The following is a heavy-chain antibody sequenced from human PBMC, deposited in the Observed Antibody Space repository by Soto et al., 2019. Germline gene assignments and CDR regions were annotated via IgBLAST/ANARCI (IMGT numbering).Heavy chain of an antibody. Sequence: QVQLQESGPGLVKPSQTLSLTCTVSGGSISSGDTYWSWIRQTPGKGLEWIGYIFYRGTTDYSPSLESRITISVDTSENQFSLKLTSVTAADTAVYYCARARSRWELFFDYWGQGTLVTVSS. V-gene: IGHV4-30-4*01. D-gene: IGHD1-26*01. J-gene: IGHJ4*02. CDR1: GGSISSGDTY. CDR3: ARARSRWELFFDY. CDR2: IFYRGTT.